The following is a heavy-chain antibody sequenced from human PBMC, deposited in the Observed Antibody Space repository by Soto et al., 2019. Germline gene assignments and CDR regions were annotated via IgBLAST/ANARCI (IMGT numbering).Heavy chain of an antibody. V-gene: IGHV1-18*01. CDR2: ISAHNGNT. D-gene: IGHD1-1*01. J-gene: IGHJ4*02. Sequence: QVHLVQSGAEVKKPGASVKVSCQGSGYAFTTYGITWVRQAPGHGLEWMGWISAHNGNTNYAQKLQGRVTVTRDTSTSTAYMELRSLRYDDTAVYYCVRGRYGDYWGQGALVTVSS. CDR1: GYAFTTYG. CDR3: VRGRYGDY.